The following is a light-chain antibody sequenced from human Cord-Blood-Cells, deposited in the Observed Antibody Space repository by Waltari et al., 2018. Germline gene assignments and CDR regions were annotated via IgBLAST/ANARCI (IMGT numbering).Light chain of an antibody. Sequence: QALVTQEPSLTVSPGGTVTLTCGSSTGAVTSGRYPSWVQQKPGQAPRTRIYDTSNKHSWTPARFSGSLLWGKAALTLSGAQPEDEAEYYCLLSYSGAWVFGGGTKLTVL. CDR3: LLSYSGAWV. CDR1: TGAVTSGRY. J-gene: IGLJ2*01. CDR2: DTS. V-gene: IGLV7-46*01.